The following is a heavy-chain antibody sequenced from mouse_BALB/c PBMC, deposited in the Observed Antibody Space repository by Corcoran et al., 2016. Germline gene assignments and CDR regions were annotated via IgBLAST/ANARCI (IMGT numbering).Heavy chain of an antibody. D-gene: IGHD2-3*01. J-gene: IGHJ4*01. CDR1: GYTFPNYG. CDR2: INTYTGEP. Sequence: IQLVQSGPELKKPGETVKISCKASGYTFPNYGMNWVKQAPGKCLKWMSWINTYTGEPTYADDFKGRFAFSLETSASTAYLQINNLTNEDMAPDFCARGDGYLMDYWGQGTSVNVSS. V-gene: IGHV9-1*02. CDR3: ARGDGYLMDY.